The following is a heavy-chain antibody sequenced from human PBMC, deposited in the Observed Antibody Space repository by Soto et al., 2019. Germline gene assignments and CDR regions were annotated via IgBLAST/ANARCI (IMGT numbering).Heavy chain of an antibody. CDR1: GFIFSTYA. Sequence: GGSLRLSCATSGFIFSTYAMHWVRQAPGKGLEYVSAISSNGRSTYYANSVKGRFTISRDNSKNTLYLQMDSLRAEDMAVYYCARDRCTNGVCYAPSDYWGQGTLDIVSS. J-gene: IGHJ1*01. D-gene: IGHD2-8*01. CDR2: ISSNGRST. CDR3: ARDRCTNGVCYAPSDY. V-gene: IGHV3-64*01.